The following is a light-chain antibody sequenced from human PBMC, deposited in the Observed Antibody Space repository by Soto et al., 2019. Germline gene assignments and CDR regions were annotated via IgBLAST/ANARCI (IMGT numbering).Light chain of an antibody. Sequence: QSALTQPPSASGSPGQSVTISCTGTKSDIGVYDFVSWYQHHPGKAPRLIIYEVVQRPSRVPDRFSGSKAGNTAPLTVSGLQAEEEADYYCSSYTSGVAHVFGTGTKVTVL. CDR1: KSDIGVYDF. V-gene: IGLV2-8*01. CDR3: SSYTSGVAHV. J-gene: IGLJ1*01. CDR2: EVV.